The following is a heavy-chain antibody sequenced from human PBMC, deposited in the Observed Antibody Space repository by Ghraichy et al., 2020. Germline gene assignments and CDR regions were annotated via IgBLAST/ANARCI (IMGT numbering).Heavy chain of an antibody. Sequence: GGSLRLSCEASEFTFSNYGMSWVRQVPGKGLEWVSCISGSGGSTFYADSVKGRFTISRDNSKNTLYLQLRSLRAEDTAVYYCTRLKAVGVWFGEVWGQGTLVSVSS. CDR3: TRLKAVGVWFGEV. J-gene: IGHJ4*02. D-gene: IGHD3-10*01. V-gene: IGHV3-23*01. CDR2: ISGSGGST. CDR1: EFTFSNYG.